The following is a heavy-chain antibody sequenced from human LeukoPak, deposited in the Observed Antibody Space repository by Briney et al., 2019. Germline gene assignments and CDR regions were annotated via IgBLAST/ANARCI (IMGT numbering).Heavy chain of an antibody. Sequence: SETLSLTCTISGGSISSGGYYWSWIRQHPGKCLEWIGYIYDSGSTYYNPSLKSRVNISVDTSKNQFSLKLSSVTAADTAVYSCARRRYFDWLAEEGFDYWGQGTLVTVSS. V-gene: IGHV4-31*03. CDR3: ARRRYFDWLAEEGFDY. J-gene: IGHJ4*02. D-gene: IGHD3-9*01. CDR2: IYDSGST. CDR1: GGSISSGGYY.